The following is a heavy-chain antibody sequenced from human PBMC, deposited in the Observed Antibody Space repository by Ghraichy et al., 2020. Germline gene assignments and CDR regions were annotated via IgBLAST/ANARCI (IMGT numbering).Heavy chain of an antibody. Sequence: GESLNISCAASGFTFSSYWMHWVRQAPVKGLVWVSRIDSDGSSRSYADSVKGRFTISRDNAKNTLYLQMNSLRAEDTAVYYCARGDFWSGSYYYYGMDVWGQGTTVTVSS. CDR3: ARGDFWSGSYYYYGMDV. CDR2: IDSDGSSR. CDR1: GFTFSSYW. V-gene: IGHV3-74*01. D-gene: IGHD3-3*01. J-gene: IGHJ6*02.